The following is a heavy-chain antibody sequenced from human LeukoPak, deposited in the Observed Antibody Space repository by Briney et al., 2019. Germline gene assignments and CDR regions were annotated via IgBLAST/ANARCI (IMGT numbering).Heavy chain of an antibody. CDR3: AKSPLHTGTTRVWFDP. Sequence: GGSLRLSCTASQFTFSIYAMSWVRQAPGKGLEWVSDISGSGSSTYYADSVKGRFTISRDNSNNTVYLQMKSLRAEDTAPYYCAKSPLHTGTTRVWFDPWGQGTLVTVSS. J-gene: IGHJ5*02. V-gene: IGHV3-23*01. CDR2: ISGSGSST. D-gene: IGHD1-1*01. CDR1: QFTFSIYA.